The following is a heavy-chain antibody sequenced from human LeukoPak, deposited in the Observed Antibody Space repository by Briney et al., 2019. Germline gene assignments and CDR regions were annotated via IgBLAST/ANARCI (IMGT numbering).Heavy chain of an antibody. V-gene: IGHV3-30*18. J-gene: IGHJ4*02. D-gene: IGHD3-22*01. CDR2: ISYDGSNK. CDR3: AKRGYYDSSGYPEPVSDY. Sequence: GGSLRLSCAASGFTFSSYGMHWVRRAPGKGLEWVAVISYDGSNKYYADSVKGRFTISRDNSKNTLYLQMNSLRAEDTAVYYCAKRGYYDSSGYPEPVSDYWGQGTLVTVSS. CDR1: GFTFSSYG.